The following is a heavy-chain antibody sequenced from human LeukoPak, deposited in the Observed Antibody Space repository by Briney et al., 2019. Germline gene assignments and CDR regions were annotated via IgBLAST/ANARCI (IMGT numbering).Heavy chain of an antibody. V-gene: IGHV4-31*03. CDR2: IHHSGSS. Sequence: SQTLSLTCTVSADSLSSGGHYWAWIRQLPGKGLESIGFIHHSGSSRHNPSLKDRIAISVDASRKQFALRLSSVTAADTAIYYCARGGNRFGGFYFDYWGQGIQVIVSS. CDR3: ARGGNRFGGFYFDY. CDR1: ADSLSSGGHY. D-gene: IGHD3-10*01. J-gene: IGHJ4*02.